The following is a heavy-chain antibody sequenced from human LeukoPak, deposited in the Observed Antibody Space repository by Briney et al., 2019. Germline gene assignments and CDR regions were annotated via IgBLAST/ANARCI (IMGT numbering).Heavy chain of an antibody. CDR3: ARSRAFNSGAFDP. D-gene: IGHD1-26*01. V-gene: IGHV4-61*01. J-gene: IGHJ5*02. Sequence: SETLSLTCTVSGASVSSASYWTWIRQPPGKGVEWIAHIYNGVNTNYNPSLKSRVTISVDTSKNQFSLRLNSVTAADTAVYYCARSRAFNSGAFDPWGQGTLVTVSS. CDR2: IYNGVNT. CDR1: GASVSSASY.